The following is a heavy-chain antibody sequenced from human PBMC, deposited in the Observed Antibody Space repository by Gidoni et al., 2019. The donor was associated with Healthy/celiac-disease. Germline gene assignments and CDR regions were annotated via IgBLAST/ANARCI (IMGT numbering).Heavy chain of an antibody. CDR2: ISYDGSNK. D-gene: IGHD3-3*01. J-gene: IGHJ4*02. CDR3: ARDPGRFLEWLVDY. Sequence: QVQLVESGGGVVQPGRSLRLSCAASGFPFSSYAMHWVRQAPGKGLEWVAVISYDGSNKYYADSVKGRFTISRDNSKNTLYLQMNSLRAEDTAVYYCARDPGRFLEWLVDYWGQGTLVTVSS. V-gene: IGHV3-30-3*01. CDR1: GFPFSSYA.